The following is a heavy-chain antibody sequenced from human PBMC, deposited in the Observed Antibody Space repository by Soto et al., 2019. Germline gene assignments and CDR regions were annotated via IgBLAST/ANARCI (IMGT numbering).Heavy chain of an antibody. J-gene: IGHJ4*02. Sequence: QVQLQESGPGLVKPSGTLSLTCVFSGGSISSSNWWSWVRQTPGKGLQWIGQIYHSGSTNYNPSLKTRGTISVDKSKNQFSLKLNSVTAADTAVYYCARDGPRGPLDYWGQGTLVTVSS. CDR2: IYHSGST. CDR3: ARDGPRGPLDY. V-gene: IGHV4-4*02. CDR1: GGSISSSNW.